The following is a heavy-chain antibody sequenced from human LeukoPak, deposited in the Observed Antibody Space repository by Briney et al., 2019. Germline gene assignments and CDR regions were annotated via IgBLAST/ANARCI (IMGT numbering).Heavy chain of an antibody. CDR1: GGSFSGYY. V-gene: IGHV4-34*01. CDR3: ARVAGYLPTRWFDP. CDR2: INHSGST. Sequence: SETLSLTCAVYGGSFSGYYWSWIRQPPGKGLEWIGEINHSGSTNYNPSLKTRVAISVDTSKNQFFLTLDSMTAADTAVYFCARVAGYLPTRWFDPWGQGTLVTVSS. J-gene: IGHJ5*02. D-gene: IGHD6-25*01.